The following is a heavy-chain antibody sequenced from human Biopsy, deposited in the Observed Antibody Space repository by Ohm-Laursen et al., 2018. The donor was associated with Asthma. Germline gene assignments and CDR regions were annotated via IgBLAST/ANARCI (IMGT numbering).Heavy chain of an antibody. V-gene: IGHV3-53*01. CDR1: GFTVSRDY. CDR2: IYSGGTS. D-gene: IGHD4-17*01. J-gene: IGHJ3*02. Sequence: SLRLSCAASGFTVSRDYMFWVRQAPGKGLEWVSVIYSGGTSHTADSVRGRFTISRDYSKNTLYLQMDSLRPEDTALYYCARAGDTNDYGPAFDIWGQGTTVTVSS. CDR3: ARAGDTNDYGPAFDI.